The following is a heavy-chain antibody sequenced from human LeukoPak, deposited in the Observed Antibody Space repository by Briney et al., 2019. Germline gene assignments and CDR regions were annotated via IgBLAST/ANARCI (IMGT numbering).Heavy chain of an antibody. Sequence: GGSLRLSCAASGFTFSSYWMSWVRHAPGKGLEWVANIKQDGSEKYYVDSVKGRFTISRDNAKNSLYLQMNSLRAEDTAVYYCARTSGWSDWYFDLWGRGTLVTVSS. D-gene: IGHD6-19*01. J-gene: IGHJ2*01. CDR1: GFTFSSYW. V-gene: IGHV3-7*05. CDR2: IKQDGSEK. CDR3: ARTSGWSDWYFDL.